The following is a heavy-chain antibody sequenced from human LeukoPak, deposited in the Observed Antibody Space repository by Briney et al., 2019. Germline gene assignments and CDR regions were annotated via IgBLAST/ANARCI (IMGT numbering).Heavy chain of an antibody. CDR3: ARVDDFWSGYSPNYYYYYMDV. D-gene: IGHD3-3*01. Sequence: PGGSLRLSCAASGFTFSSYWMSWVRQAPGKGLEWVANIKQDGSEKYYVDSVKGRFTISRDNAKNSLYLQMNSLRAEDTAVYYCARVDDFWSGYSPNYYYYYMDVWGKGTTVTVSS. CDR1: GFTFSSYW. CDR2: IKQDGSEK. J-gene: IGHJ6*03. V-gene: IGHV3-7*01.